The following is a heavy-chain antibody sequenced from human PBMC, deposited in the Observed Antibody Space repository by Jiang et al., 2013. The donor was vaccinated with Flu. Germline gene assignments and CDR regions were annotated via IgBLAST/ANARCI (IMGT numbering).Heavy chain of an antibody. CDR1: GYTFSGYA. Sequence: SVKVSCRSSGYTFSGYAIHWVRQPPDESLDYMGWITTGRGNTKYAQKFEDRVTITRDTSASTVYMELSNLRSEDTAEYYCARGRSYGSGTMTWGMDVWGQGTTVIVSS. CDR3: ARGRSYGSGTMTWGMDV. J-gene: IGHJ6*02. CDR2: ITTGRGNT. V-gene: IGHV1-3*04. D-gene: IGHD3-10*01.